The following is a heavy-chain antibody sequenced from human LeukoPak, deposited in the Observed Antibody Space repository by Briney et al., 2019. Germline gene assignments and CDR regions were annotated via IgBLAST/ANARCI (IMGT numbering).Heavy chain of an antibody. CDR1: GYSFTSYW. CDR2: IYPGDSDT. J-gene: IGHJ3*02. Sequence: GESLKISCKGSGYSFTSYWIGWVRQMPGKGLEWMGIIYPGDSDTRYTPSFHGQATISADKSISTAYLQWSSLKASDTAMYYCARVVCSGGSCYSEAFDIWGQGTMVTVSS. V-gene: IGHV5-51*01. D-gene: IGHD2-15*01. CDR3: ARVVCSGGSCYSEAFDI.